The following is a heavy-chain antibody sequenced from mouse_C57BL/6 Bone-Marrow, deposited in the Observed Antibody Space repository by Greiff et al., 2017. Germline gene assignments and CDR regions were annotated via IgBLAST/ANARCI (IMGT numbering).Heavy chain of an antibody. J-gene: IGHJ1*03. CDR3: ARNGYYWYFDV. D-gene: IGHD2-2*01. V-gene: IGHV2-2*01. Sequence: VQRVESGPGLVQPSQSLSITCTVSGFSLTSYGVHWVRQSPGKGLEWLGVIWSGGSTDYNAAFISRLSISKDNSKSQVFFKMNSLQADDTARYYCARNGYYWYFDVWGTGTTVTVSS. CDR2: IWSGGST. CDR1: GFSLTSYG.